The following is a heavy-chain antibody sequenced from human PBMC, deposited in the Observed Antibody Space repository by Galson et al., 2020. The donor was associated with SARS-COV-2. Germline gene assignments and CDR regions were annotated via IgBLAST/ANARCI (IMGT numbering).Heavy chain of an antibody. CDR1: GFTFSSYG. Sequence: GESLKISCAASGFTFSSYGMHWVRQAPGKGLEWVAVIWYDGSNKYYADSVKGRFTISRDNSKNTLYLQMNSLRAEDTAVYYCARDLGIAVXXPGVDYWGQGTLVTVAS. CDR2: IWYDGSNK. D-gene: IGHD6-19*01. V-gene: IGHV3-33*01. J-gene: IGHJ4*02. CDR3: ARDLGIAVXXPGVDY.